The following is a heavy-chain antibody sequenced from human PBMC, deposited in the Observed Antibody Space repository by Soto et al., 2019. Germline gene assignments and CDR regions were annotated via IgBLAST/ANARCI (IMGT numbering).Heavy chain of an antibody. CDR1: GFTVSRNY. J-gene: IGHJ4*02. V-gene: IGHV3-53*01. CDR3: ASSEKGGTDCCPFVY. Sequence: EVQLVESGGGLIQPGGSLRLSCAASGFTVSRNYMTWVRRAPGKGLEWVSIIYGGGNTYYADSVKGRFTISRDNSKNTLYLQMNSLRAEDTAVYYCASSEKGGTDCCPFVYWGQGALVTVSS. D-gene: IGHD2-21*02. CDR2: IYGGGNT.